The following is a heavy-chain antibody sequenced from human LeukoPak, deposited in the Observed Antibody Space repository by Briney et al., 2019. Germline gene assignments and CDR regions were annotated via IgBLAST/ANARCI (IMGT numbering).Heavy chain of an antibody. D-gene: IGHD3-10*01. V-gene: IGHV4-39*07. J-gene: IGHJ4*02. CDR1: GGSISTSNYY. CDR2: IFYSGST. Sequence: PSETLSLTCTVSGGSISTSNYYWGWIRQPPGKGLEWIGNIFYSGSTYYGPSLKSRLTISLDTSKKQFSLKVSSVTAADTAVYYCARDRRGRFVRGVNCFDYWGQGTLVTVSS. CDR3: ARDRRGRFVRGVNCFDY.